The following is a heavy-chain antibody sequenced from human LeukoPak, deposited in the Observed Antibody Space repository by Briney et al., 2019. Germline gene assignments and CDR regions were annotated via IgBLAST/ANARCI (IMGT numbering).Heavy chain of an antibody. CDR2: INPNSGGT. D-gene: IGHD2-2*01. CDR1: GYTFTSYG. V-gene: IGHV1-2*02. J-gene: IGHJ6*03. CDR3: ARGYCSSTSCYYHYYYYMDV. Sequence: ASVKVSCKASGYTFTSYGISWVRQAPGQGLEWMGWINPNSGGTNFAQKFQGRVTVTRDTSISTAYMELSRLRSDDTAVYYCARGYCSSTSCYYHYYYYMDVWGKGTTVTVSS.